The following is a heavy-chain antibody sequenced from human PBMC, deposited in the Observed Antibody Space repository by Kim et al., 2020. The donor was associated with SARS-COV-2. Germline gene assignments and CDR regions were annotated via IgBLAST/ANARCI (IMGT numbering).Heavy chain of an antibody. J-gene: IGHJ4*02. CDR2: ITRGGDT. V-gene: IGHV3-23*01. CDR1: GLTLRTYA. D-gene: IGHD2-15*01. CDR3: VDCVTLADRGSWCTFFDH. Sequence: GGSLRLSCAASGLTLRTYAMNWVRQGPGKGLEWVSSITRGGDTYYAAYVTGRFTISRDNFKDTLSLQMNSLRAEDTGNYYCVDCVTLADRGSWCTFFDHWGQGTLLTVS.